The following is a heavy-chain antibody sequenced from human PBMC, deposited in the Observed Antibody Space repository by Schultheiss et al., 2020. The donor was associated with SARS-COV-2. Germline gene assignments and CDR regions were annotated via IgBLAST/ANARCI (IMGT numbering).Heavy chain of an antibody. V-gene: IGHV4-61*02. CDR1: GGSISSGGYY. CDR2: IYTSGST. J-gene: IGHJ6*03. Sequence: SETLSLTCAVSGGSISSGGYYWSWIRQPPGKGLEWIGRIYTSGSTIYNPSLKSRVTISVDTSKNQFSLKLSSVTAADTAVYYCARGSKYSSGWYPPTYYYYYMDVWGKGTTVTVSS. D-gene: IGHD6-19*01. CDR3: ARGSKYSSGWYPPTYYYYYMDV.